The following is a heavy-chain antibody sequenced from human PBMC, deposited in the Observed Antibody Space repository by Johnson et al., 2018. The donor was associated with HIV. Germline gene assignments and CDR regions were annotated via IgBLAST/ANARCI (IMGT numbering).Heavy chain of an antibody. CDR1: GFTFSSYW. CDR2: IDTDGSST. V-gene: IGHV3-74*01. Sequence: VQLVESGGGLVQPGGSLRLSCAASGFTFSSYWMHWVRQAPGKGLVWVSRIDTDGSSTSYADSVKGRFTISRDNAKNTLYLQMNSLRAEDTAVYYCAREAYYYDTSGYYGAFDIWGQGTMVTVSS. CDR3: AREAYYYDTSGYYGAFDI. J-gene: IGHJ3*02. D-gene: IGHD3-22*01.